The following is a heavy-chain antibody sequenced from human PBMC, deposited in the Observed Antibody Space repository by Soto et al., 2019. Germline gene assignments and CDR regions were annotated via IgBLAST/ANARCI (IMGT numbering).Heavy chain of an antibody. J-gene: IGHJ6*02. V-gene: IGHV4-4*02. CDR3: ARSPTYYDILTGYFTGYYSYAMDV. D-gene: IGHD3-9*01. CDR2: IYHSGST. Sequence: PSETLSLTCAVSGGSISSSNWWSWVRQPPGKGLEWIGEIYHSGSTNYNPSLKSRVTISVDKSKNQFSLKLSSVTAADTAVYYCARSPTYYDILTGYFTGYYSYAMDVWGQGTTVTV. CDR1: GGSISSSNW.